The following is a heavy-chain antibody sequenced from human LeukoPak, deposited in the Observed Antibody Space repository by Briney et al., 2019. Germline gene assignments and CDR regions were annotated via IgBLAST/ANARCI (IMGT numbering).Heavy chain of an antibody. CDR2: INWNGRIT. Sequence: GDSLRLSCAASGFTFDDYAMNWGRQVPGRGLEWVSGINWNGRITEYADSVKDRFTISRQNTKNSLYLYMNNLGGEDTALYFCARGSVQLWLRDTYYYMDVWGKGTTVTVSS. V-gene: IGHV3-20*04. J-gene: IGHJ6*03. CDR1: GFTFDDYA. D-gene: IGHD5-18*01. CDR3: ARGSVQLWLRDTYYYMDV.